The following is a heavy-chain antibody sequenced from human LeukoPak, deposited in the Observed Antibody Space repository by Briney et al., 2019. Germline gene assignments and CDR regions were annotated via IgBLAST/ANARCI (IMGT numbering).Heavy chain of an antibody. J-gene: IGHJ4*02. CDR2: IYYSGST. CDR1: GGSISSYY. Sequence: SETLSLTCTVSGGSISSYYWSWIRQPPGKGLEWMGYIYYSGSTNYNPSLKSRVTLSVDTSKNQFSLKLSSVTAADTAVYYCARGDGGVIIKSPYYFDYWGQGTLVTVSS. D-gene: IGHD3-10*01. V-gene: IGHV4-59*01. CDR3: ARGDGGVIIKSPYYFDY.